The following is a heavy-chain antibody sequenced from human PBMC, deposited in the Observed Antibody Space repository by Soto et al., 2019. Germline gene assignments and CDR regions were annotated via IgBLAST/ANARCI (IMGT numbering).Heavy chain of an antibody. J-gene: IGHJ4*02. Sequence: SEMSLTCTVSGGSISGYYWSWIRQPPGKGLEWMGYIYYSGSTNHNPSLKSRVTMLVDTSMNQFSLRLSSVTAADTAVYYCARRYCSSASCYSSFDYWGRGTLVTVSS. V-gene: IGHV4-59*08. CDR1: GGSISGYY. CDR2: IYYSGST. CDR3: ARRYCSSASCYSSFDY. D-gene: IGHD2-2*01.